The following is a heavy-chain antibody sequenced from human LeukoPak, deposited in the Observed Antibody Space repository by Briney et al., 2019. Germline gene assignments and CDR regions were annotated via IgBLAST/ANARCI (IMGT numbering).Heavy chain of an antibody. D-gene: IGHD6-13*01. CDR1: GGSISSYY. V-gene: IGHV4-59*01. CDR2: IYYSGST. CDR3: AISIAAAGWFDP. Sequence: SETLSLTCTASGGSISSYYWSWIRQPPGKGLEWIGYIYYSGSTNYNPSLKSRVTISVDTSKNQFSLKLSSVTAADTAVYYCAISIAAAGWFDPWGQGTLVTVSS. J-gene: IGHJ5*02.